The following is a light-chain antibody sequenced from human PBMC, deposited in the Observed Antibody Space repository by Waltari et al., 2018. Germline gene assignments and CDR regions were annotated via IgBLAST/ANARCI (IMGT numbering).Light chain of an antibody. CDR3: AAWDDTLRGSWV. Sequence: QSVLTQPPSASGTPGQRVTISCSGSSSNIGTNTVNWYQQLTATAPRLLIYSTSSRPAGVPDRFSGSKSGTSASLAISGVQSEDGADYYCAAWDDTLRGSWVFGGGTKLTVL. V-gene: IGLV1-44*01. CDR2: STS. J-gene: IGLJ3*02. CDR1: SSNIGTNT.